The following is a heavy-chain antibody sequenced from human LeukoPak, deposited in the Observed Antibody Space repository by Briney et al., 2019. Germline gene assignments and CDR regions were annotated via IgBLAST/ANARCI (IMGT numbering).Heavy chain of an antibody. J-gene: IGHJ6*04. Sequence: PGGSLRLSCAASGFTVSDNWMNWVRQAPGKGLEWVSFISSSSSYIYYADSVKGRFTISRDNAKNSLYLQMNSLRAEDTAVYYCAELGITMIGGVWGKGTTVTISS. CDR2: ISSSSSYI. V-gene: IGHV3-21*01. D-gene: IGHD3-10*02. CDR3: AELGITMIGGV. CDR1: GFTVSDNW.